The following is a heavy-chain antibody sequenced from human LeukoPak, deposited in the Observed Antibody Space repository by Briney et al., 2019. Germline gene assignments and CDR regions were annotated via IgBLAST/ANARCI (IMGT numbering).Heavy chain of an antibody. Sequence: SESLSLTCTVSVDSISRSTYYWAWIRQPPGKGLEWIGSVYYGRSPYFNPSLESRATISVDTSKNHFSLKMSSVTAADTAVYYCARSSGTGTFSYWGQGTLVTVSS. CDR2: VYYGRSP. D-gene: IGHD6-25*01. CDR1: VDSISRSTYY. CDR3: ARSSGTGTFSY. V-gene: IGHV4-39*02. J-gene: IGHJ4*02.